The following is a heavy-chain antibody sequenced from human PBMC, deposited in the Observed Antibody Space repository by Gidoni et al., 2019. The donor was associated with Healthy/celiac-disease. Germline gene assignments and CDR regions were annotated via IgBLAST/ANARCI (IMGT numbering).Heavy chain of an antibody. CDR2: INWNGGSA. V-gene: IGHV3-20*04. CDR3: VRGSGGYNYGPTDY. J-gene: IGHJ4*02. CDR1: GFTFDDYG. Sequence: EVQLVESGGGVIRPGGSLRLSCAASGFTFDDYGMSWVRQAPGKGLEWVSGINWNGGSAGYGDSVKGRFTISRDNAKRSLYLQMNSLRAEDTALYYCVRGSGGYNYGPTDYWGQGTLVTVSS. D-gene: IGHD5-18*01.